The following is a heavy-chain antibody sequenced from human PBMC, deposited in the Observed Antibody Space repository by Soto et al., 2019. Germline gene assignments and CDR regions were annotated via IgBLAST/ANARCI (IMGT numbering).Heavy chain of an antibody. V-gene: IGHV3-48*01. CDR2: ISSSSSTI. CDR1: GFTFSSYS. Sequence: EVQLVESGGGLVQPGGSLRLSCAASGFTFSSYSMNWVRQAPGKGLEWVSYISSSSSTIYYADAVKGRFTISRDNAKNSLSLQMTSLRAEDTAVYYCARHPERIAEIGWFGPWGQGTLVTVSS. J-gene: IGHJ5*02. CDR3: ARHPERIAEIGWFGP. D-gene: IGHD6-13*01.